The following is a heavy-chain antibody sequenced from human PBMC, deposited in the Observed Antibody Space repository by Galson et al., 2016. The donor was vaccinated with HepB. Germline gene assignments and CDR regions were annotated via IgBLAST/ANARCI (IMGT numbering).Heavy chain of an antibody. CDR2: ISSDGFNK. D-gene: IGHD4-17*01. CDR3: ARVLNYGDYADDY. CDR1: GFIFSNSA. J-gene: IGHJ4*02. V-gene: IGHV3-30*04. Sequence: SLRLSCAASGFIFSNSAMHWVRQAPGKGLEWVAVISSDGFNKDYVDSVKGRFTISRDNAKNSLYLQMNSLRAEDTAVYFCARVLNYGDYADDYWGQGTLVTVSS.